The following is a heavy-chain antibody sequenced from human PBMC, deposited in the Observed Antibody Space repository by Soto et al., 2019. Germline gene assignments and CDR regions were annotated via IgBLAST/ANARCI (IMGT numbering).Heavy chain of an antibody. CDR2: IWYDGSNK. CDR3: ARDGDGYNLEPYYYYYYGMDV. CDR1: GFTFSSYG. J-gene: IGHJ6*02. D-gene: IGHD5-12*01. V-gene: IGHV3-33*01. Sequence: PGGSLRLSCAASGFTFSSYGMHWVRQAPGKGLEWVAVIWYDGSNKYYADSVKGRFTISRDNSKNTLYLQMNSLRAEDTAVYYCARDGDGYNLEPYYYYYYGMDVWGQGTTVTVSS.